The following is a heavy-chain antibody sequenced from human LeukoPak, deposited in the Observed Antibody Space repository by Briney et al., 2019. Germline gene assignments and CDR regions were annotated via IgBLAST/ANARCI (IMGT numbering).Heavy chain of an antibody. CDR3: ARKRIAVAVFDY. D-gene: IGHD6-19*01. J-gene: IGHJ4*02. Sequence: ASVEVSCKASGGTFSSYAISWVRPAPGQGLGWMGRIIPILGIANYAQKFQGRVTITADKSTSTAYMELSSLRSEDTAVYYCARKRIAVAVFDYWGQGTLVTVSS. V-gene: IGHV1-69*04. CDR2: IIPILGIA. CDR1: GGTFSSYA.